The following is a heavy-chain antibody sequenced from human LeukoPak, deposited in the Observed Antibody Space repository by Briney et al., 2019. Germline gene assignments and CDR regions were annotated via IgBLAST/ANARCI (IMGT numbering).Heavy chain of an antibody. CDR3: AKSPRGATLLYYFDY. V-gene: IGHV3-30*02. Sequence: GGSLRLSCAASGFTFSSFGMHWVRQAPGKGLEWVAFIRYDGSNEYYTDSVKGRFTISRDNSKNTLYLQMNSLRVEDTAVYYCAKSPRGATLLYYFDYWGQGTLVTVSS. D-gene: IGHD3-10*01. CDR1: GFTFSSFG. CDR2: IRYDGSNE. J-gene: IGHJ4*02.